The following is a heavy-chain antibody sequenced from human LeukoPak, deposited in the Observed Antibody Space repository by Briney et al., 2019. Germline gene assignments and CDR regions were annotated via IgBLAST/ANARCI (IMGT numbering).Heavy chain of an antibody. CDR2: ISSSSSYI. Sequence: GGSLRLPCAASGFTFTSYSMNWVRQAPGKGLEWVSSISSSSSYIYYADSVKGRFTISRDNAKNSLYLQMNSLRAEDTAVYYCVRDRGGNDYDYWGQGTLVTVAS. CDR1: GFTFTSYS. J-gene: IGHJ4*02. D-gene: IGHD5-12*01. CDR3: VRDRGGNDYDY. V-gene: IGHV3-21*01.